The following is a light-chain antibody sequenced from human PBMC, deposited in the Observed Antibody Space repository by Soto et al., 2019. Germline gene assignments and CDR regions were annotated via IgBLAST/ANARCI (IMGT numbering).Light chain of an antibody. Sequence: DIQMTQSTSTLSASVGDRVTITCRASQTIDSWLAWYQQRPGKPPNLLIYKASTLASGVPSRFSGSGSGTEFTLTINSLQPDDFATYYCQQYHLYSGTFGQGTKVEI. CDR2: KAS. CDR3: QQYHLYSGT. J-gene: IGKJ1*01. V-gene: IGKV1-5*03. CDR1: QTIDSW.